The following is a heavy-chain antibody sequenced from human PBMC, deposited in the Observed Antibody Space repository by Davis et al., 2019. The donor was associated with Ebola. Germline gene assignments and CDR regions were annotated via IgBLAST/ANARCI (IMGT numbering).Heavy chain of an antibody. CDR1: GFTFSSYW. CDR2: IKQDGSEK. D-gene: IGHD3-10*01. J-gene: IGHJ5*02. CDR3: ARDGVENWFDP. Sequence: GGSLRLSCTASGFTFSSYWMSWVRQAPGKGLEWVANIKQDGSEKYYVDSVKGRFTISRDNAKNSLYLQMNSLRAEDTAVYYCARDGVENWFDPWGQGTLVTVSS. V-gene: IGHV3-7*03.